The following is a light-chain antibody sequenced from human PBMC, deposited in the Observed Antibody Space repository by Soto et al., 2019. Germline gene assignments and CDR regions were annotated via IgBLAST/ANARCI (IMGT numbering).Light chain of an antibody. V-gene: IGKV3D-20*02. J-gene: IGKJ1*01. Sequence: EIVMTQSPATLSLSPGQRATLSCRASQSVSSNYLAWYQQKPGQAPRLLIHGASSRATAIPDRFSGSGSGTDFTLTISRLEPEDFAIYYCQQRYNWPLTFGQGTKVDIK. CDR2: GAS. CDR1: QSVSSNY. CDR3: QQRYNWPLT.